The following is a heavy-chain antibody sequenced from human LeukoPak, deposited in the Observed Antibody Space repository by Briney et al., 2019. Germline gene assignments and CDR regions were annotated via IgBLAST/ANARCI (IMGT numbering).Heavy chain of an antibody. J-gene: IGHJ6*02. CDR2: ISANGDST. CDR1: GFTFSSYA. CDR3: VKDIMEGYYGSGLTYGMDV. D-gene: IGHD3-10*01. V-gene: IGHV3-64D*06. Sequence: GGSLRLSCSASGFTFSSYAIHWVRQAPGKGLEYVSVISANGDSTYYADSVKGRFTISRDNSKNTLYLQMSSLGAEDTAVYYCVKDIMEGYYGSGLTYGMDVWGQGTAVTVSS.